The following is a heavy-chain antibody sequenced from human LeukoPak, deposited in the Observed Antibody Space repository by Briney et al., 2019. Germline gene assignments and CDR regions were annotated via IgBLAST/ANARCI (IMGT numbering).Heavy chain of an antibody. CDR2: IYYSGST. CDR1: GGSISSYY. CDR3: ARSASSSWYRGGWFDP. D-gene: IGHD6-13*01. V-gene: IGHV4-59*01. J-gene: IGHJ5*02. Sequence: EPSETLSLTCTVSGGSISSYYWSWIRQPPGKGLEWIGYIYYSGSTNYNPSLKSRVTISVDTSKNQFSLKLSSVTAADTAVYYCARSASSSWYRGGWFDPWGQGTLVTVSS.